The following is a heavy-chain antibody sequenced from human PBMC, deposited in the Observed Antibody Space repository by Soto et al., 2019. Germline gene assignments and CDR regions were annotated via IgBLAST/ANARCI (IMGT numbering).Heavy chain of an antibody. CDR3: AREQYNWKL. Sequence: SETLSLTCPVSGVSITPYYWTWIRHPPGKGLEWIGYVYHTGNTYYNPSLKSRVTISLDTSKNQVSLRLKSVTAADTAVYYCAREQYNWKLWGQGTLVTVSS. D-gene: IGHD1-20*01. V-gene: IGHV4-59*01. J-gene: IGHJ4*02. CDR2: VYHTGNT. CDR1: GVSITPYY.